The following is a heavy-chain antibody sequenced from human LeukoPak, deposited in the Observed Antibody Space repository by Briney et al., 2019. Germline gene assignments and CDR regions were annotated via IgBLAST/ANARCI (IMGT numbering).Heavy chain of an antibody. D-gene: IGHD4-17*01. V-gene: IGHV3-48*01. CDR2: ISSSSSTI. Sequence: PGGSLRPSCAASGFTFSSYSMNWVRQAPGKGLEWVSYISSSSSTIYYADSVKGRFTISRDNAKNSLYLQMNSLRAEDTAVYYCARSMTTVSDDAFDIWGQGTMVTVSS. CDR3: ARSMTTVSDDAFDI. CDR1: GFTFSSYS. J-gene: IGHJ3*02.